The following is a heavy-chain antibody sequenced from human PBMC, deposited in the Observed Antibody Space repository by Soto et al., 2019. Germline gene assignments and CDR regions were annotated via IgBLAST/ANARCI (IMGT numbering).Heavy chain of an antibody. V-gene: IGHV1-69*01. Sequence: QVQLVQSGAEVKKPGSSVKVSCKASGGTFSSYAISWVRQAPGQGLEWMGGIIPIFGTANYAQKFQGRVTITADESTSTAYLELSSLKSEGPAVYYCAWRDNDWPYDFDIWGQGTMVTVSS. J-gene: IGHJ3*02. CDR3: AWRDNDWPYDFDI. CDR2: IIPIFGTA. CDR1: GGTFSSYA. D-gene: IGHD3-9*01.